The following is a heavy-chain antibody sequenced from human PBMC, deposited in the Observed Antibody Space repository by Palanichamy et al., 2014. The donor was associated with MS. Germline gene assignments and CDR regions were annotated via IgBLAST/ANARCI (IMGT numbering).Heavy chain of an antibody. CDR3: TKRRGNDIDY. V-gene: IGHV3-23*01. Sequence: EVQLLESGGGLVQPGGSLRLSCVASGFTFSSYVMTWVRQPPGKGLEWVSSIRGGGGVTYYADSVKGRLTISRDNSKNTLFLQMNSLRAEDTAVYYCTKRRGNDIDYWGPGTLVTVSS. J-gene: IGHJ4*02. CDR2: IRGGGGVT. CDR1: GFTFSSYV. D-gene: IGHD3-10*01.